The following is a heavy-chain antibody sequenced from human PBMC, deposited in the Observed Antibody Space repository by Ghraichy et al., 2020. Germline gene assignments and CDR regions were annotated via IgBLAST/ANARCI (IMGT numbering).Heavy chain of an antibody. CDR1: GFTFSDSA. D-gene: IGHD2-15*01. CDR2: ISSNANSYPT. Sequence: GGSLRLSCATSGFTFSDSAMHWVRQAPGKGLEWVGRISSNANSYPTVYAASVKGRFTISRDDSKNTTYLQMNSRKTEDTALYYCTRGYCSGGICYSLDHWAPGTLVPFSS. V-gene: IGHV3-73*01. CDR3: TRGYCSGGICYSLDH. J-gene: IGHJ4*02.